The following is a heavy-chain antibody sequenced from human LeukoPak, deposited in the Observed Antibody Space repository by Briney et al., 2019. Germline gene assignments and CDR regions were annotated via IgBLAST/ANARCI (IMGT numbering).Heavy chain of an antibody. J-gene: IGHJ4*02. CDR2: MNPNSGNT. CDR1: GYTFTSYD. D-gene: IGHD6-13*01. Sequence: ASVKVSCKASGYTFTSYDINWVRQATGQGLEWMGWMNPNSGNTGYAQKFQGRVTMTRNTSISTAYMELSSLRSEDTAVYYCARGLAAAGSFDYWGQGTLVTVSS. V-gene: IGHV1-8*01. CDR3: ARGLAAAGSFDY.